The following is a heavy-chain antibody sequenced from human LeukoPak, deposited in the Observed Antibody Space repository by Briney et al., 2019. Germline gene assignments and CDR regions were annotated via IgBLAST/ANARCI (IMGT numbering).Heavy chain of an antibody. J-gene: IGHJ6*02. CDR3: AKDDIVGLYYGMDV. Sequence: GGSLRLSCAASGFTFSSYSMSWVRQAPGKGLEWVSAISGSGGSTYYADSVKGRFTISRDNSKNTLYLQMNSLRAEDTAVYYCAKDDIVGLYYGMDVWGQGTTVTVSS. D-gene: IGHD5-12*01. CDR2: ISGSGGST. CDR1: GFTFSSYS. V-gene: IGHV3-23*01.